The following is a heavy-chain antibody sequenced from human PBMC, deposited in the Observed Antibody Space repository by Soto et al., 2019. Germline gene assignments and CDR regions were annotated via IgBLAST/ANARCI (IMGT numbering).Heavy chain of an antibody. CDR1: GYTFTSYD. Sequence: ASVKVSCKASGYTFTSYDINWVRQATGQGLEWMGWMNPNSGNTGYAQKFQGRVTMTRNTSISTAYMELSSLRSEDPAVYYCERVVAGSSSWYYFAYGGKGTLVTVSS. D-gene: IGHD6-13*01. CDR3: ERVVAGSSSWYYFAY. CDR2: MNPNSGNT. V-gene: IGHV1-8*01. J-gene: IGHJ4*02.